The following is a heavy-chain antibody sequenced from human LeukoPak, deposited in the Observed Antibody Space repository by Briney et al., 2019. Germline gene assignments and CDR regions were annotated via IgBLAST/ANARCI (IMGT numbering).Heavy chain of an antibody. D-gene: IGHD6-19*01. J-gene: IGHJ4*02. CDR1: GGSISSYY. V-gene: IGHV4-59*08. CDR2: IYYSGST. CDR3: ARRDAAGDFDY. Sequence: PSETLSLTCTVSGGSISSYYWSWIRQPPGKGLEWIGYIYYSGSTNYNPSLKSRVTISVDTSKNQFSLKLSSVTAADTAVYYCARRDAAGDFDYWGQGTLVTVSS.